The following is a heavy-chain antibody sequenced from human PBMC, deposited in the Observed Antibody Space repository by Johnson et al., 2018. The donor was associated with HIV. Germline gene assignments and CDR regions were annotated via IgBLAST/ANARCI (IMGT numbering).Heavy chain of an antibody. V-gene: IGHV3-33*05. D-gene: IGHD2-2*01. CDR1: GFTFADYG. CDR2: IAHDESIT. J-gene: IGHJ3*02. Sequence: QVQLVESGGGVVQPGGSLRLSCAASGFTFADYGMHWVRQPPGKGLEWVAFIAHDESITHYADSVKGRFTMSRDNSKNTLYLQMNSLRAEDTAVYYCSRERSEIYCSSTSCSFSIGAFGSWGQGTTVIVSS. CDR3: SRERSEIYCSSTSCSFSIGAFGS.